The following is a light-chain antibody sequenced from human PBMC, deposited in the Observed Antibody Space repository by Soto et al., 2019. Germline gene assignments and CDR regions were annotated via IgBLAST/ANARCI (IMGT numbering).Light chain of an antibody. Sequence: DIQMTQSPSTLSASVGDRVTITCRASQSISSWLAWYQQKPGKAPKLLIYDASSLESGVPSRFSGSGSGTEFTLTISSRQPDDFATYYCQQYNSYSRTFGRGTKVEIK. V-gene: IGKV1-5*01. J-gene: IGKJ1*01. CDR1: QSISSW. CDR2: DAS. CDR3: QQYNSYSRT.